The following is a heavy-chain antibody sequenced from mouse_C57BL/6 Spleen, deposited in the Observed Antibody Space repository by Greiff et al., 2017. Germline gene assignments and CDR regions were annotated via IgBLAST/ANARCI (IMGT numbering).Heavy chain of an antibody. V-gene: IGHV1-53*01. CDR3: ARRDYCSSRYAMDY. CDR2: INPSNGGT. CDR1: GYTFTSYW. Sequence: QVQLQQPGAELVKPGASVKLSCKASGYTFTSYWMNWVKQRPGQGLEWIGNINPSNGGTNYNEKFKSKATLTVDKSSSTAYMPLSSLTSDDSAVYYCARRDYCSSRYAMDYWGQGTSVTVSS. J-gene: IGHJ4*01. D-gene: IGHD1-1*01.